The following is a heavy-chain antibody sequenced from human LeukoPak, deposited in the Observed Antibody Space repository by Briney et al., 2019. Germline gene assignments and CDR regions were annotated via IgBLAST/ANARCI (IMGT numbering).Heavy chain of an antibody. Sequence: GGSLRLSCAASGFTFSSYAMSWVRQAPGKGLEWVSAISGSGSTIFYADSVKGWFTVSRDNSENTLFLQMNSLRAEDTALYYCAKATMDTTYFDSWGQGTLVTVSS. J-gene: IGHJ4*02. V-gene: IGHV3-23*01. CDR1: GFTFSSYA. CDR3: AKATMDTTYFDS. D-gene: IGHD4/OR15-4a*01. CDR2: ISGSGSTI.